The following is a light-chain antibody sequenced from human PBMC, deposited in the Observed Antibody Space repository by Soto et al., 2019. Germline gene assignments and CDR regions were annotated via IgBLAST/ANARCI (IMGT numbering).Light chain of an antibody. CDR3: QQSYSFPLT. J-gene: IGKJ1*01. V-gene: IGKV1-39*01. Sequence: DIQMTQSPSFLSASVGDRVTITGRSSQRISGYLNWYQHKPGRAPNLLIYAASNLQIGVPSRFSGSGSGTDFTLTVSSLQPEDSATYYCQQSYSFPLTFRQGTKVDLK. CDR1: QRISGY. CDR2: AAS.